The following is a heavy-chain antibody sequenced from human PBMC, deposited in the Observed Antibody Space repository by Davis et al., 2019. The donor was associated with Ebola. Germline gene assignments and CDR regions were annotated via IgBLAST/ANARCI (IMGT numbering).Heavy chain of an antibody. CDR2: TYYNSKWFH. V-gene: IGHV6-1*01. J-gene: IGHJ4*02. D-gene: IGHD3/OR15-3a*01. Sequence: HSQTLSLTCAISGDSVSINSAGWNWIRQSPSRGLEWLGRTYYNSKWFHDYAPSVKTRITINPDTSKNQFSLHLNSVTPGDTAVYYCARGWLRTGFDYWGQGTLVTVSS. CDR1: GDSVSINSAG. CDR3: ARGWLRTGFDY.